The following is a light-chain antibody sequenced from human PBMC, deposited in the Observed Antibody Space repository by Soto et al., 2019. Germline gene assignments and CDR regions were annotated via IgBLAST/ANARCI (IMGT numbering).Light chain of an antibody. V-gene: IGKV1-9*01. CDR3: QQLNGSPWT. Sequence: IQLTQSPSSLSASVGDRVTITCRASPAIASFLAWYQQKPGTAPKLLIYGASTLQSGVPSRFSGSRSGTDYTLTIGILQPEDFATYYCQQLNGSPWTFGQGTKVEV. J-gene: IGKJ1*01. CDR2: GAS. CDR1: PAIASF.